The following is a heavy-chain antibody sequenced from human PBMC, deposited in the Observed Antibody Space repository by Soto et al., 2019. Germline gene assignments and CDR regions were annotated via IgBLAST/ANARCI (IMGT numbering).Heavy chain of an antibody. V-gene: IGHV1-69*02. Sequence: QVQLVQSGAEVKKPGSSVKVSCKASGGTFSSYTISWVRQAPGQGLEWMGRIIPILGIANYPQKFQGRVTITADKSTSTAYMELSSLRSEDTAVYYCASAVATTSVDYWGQGTLVTVSS. CDR3: ASAVATTSVDY. CDR2: IIPILGIA. J-gene: IGHJ4*02. CDR1: GGTFSSYT. D-gene: IGHD5-12*01.